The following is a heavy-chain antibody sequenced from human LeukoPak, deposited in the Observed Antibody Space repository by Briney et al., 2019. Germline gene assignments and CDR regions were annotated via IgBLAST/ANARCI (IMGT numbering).Heavy chain of an antibody. CDR3: AKEDRRGRHFDY. CDR1: GFTFDDYA. CDR2: IRWNSGSI. J-gene: IGHJ4*02. Sequence: GGSLRLSCAASGFTFDDYAMHWVRQAPGKGLERVSGIRWNSGSIGYADSVKGRFTISRDNAKNSLYLQMDSLRAEDTALYYCAKEDRRGRHFDYWGQGTLVTVSS. D-gene: IGHD3-16*01. V-gene: IGHV3-9*01.